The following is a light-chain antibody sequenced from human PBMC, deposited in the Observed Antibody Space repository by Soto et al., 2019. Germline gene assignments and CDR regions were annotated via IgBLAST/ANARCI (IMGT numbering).Light chain of an antibody. Sequence: QSALTQPASVSGSPGQSITISCTGTSSDVGGYNYVSWYQQHPGKAPKLMIYDVSNRPSGVSNLFSGSKSANTASLTISGLQAEDEADYYCSSYTGSSTYVVFGGGTKLTVL. CDR3: SSYTGSSTYVV. CDR2: DVS. J-gene: IGLJ2*01. CDR1: SSDVGGYNY. V-gene: IGLV2-14*01.